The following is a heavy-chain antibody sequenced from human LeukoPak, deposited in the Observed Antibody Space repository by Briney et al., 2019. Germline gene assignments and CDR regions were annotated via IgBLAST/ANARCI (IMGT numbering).Heavy chain of an antibody. CDR2: INHSGST. D-gene: IGHD6-13*01. CDR1: GGSFSGYY. Sequence: SETLSLTCAVYGGSFSGYYWSWIRQPPGKGLEWIGEINHSGSTNYNPSLKSRVTISVDTSKNQFSLKLSSVTAADTAVYYCATEGYSSSWYHPLSEYFQHWGQGTLVTVSS. J-gene: IGHJ1*01. V-gene: IGHV4-34*01. CDR3: ATEGYSSSWYHPLSEYFQH.